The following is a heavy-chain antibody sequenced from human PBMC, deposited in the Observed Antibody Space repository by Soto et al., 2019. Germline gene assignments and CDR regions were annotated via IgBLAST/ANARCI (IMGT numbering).Heavy chain of an antibody. J-gene: IGHJ6*02. D-gene: IGHD6-6*01. CDR3: ARGVAARPGGYYYYGMDV. CDR1: GYTFTSYD. CDR2: MNPNSGNT. V-gene: IGHV1-8*01. Sequence: QVKLVQSGAEVKKPGASVKVSCKASGYTFTSYDINWVRQATGQGLEWMGWMNPNSGNTGYAQKFQGRVTMTRNTTISTAYMEVSSLRSEDTAVYYCARGVAARPGGYYYYGMDVWGQGTTVTVSS.